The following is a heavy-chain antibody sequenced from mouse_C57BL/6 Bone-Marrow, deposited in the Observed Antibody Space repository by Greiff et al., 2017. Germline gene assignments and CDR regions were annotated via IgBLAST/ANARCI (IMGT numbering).Heavy chain of an antibody. CDR3: ARHCYYYGSSDVDWYFDV. Sequence: EVKLVESGGGLVQPGESLKLSCESNEYEFPSHDMSWVRKTPEKRLELVAAINSDGGSTYYPDTMERRFIISRDNTKKTLYLQMSSLRSEDTALYYWARHCYYYGSSDVDWYFDVWGTGTTVTVSS. J-gene: IGHJ1*03. CDR1: EYEFPSHD. V-gene: IGHV5-2*01. D-gene: IGHD1-1*01. CDR2: INSDGGST.